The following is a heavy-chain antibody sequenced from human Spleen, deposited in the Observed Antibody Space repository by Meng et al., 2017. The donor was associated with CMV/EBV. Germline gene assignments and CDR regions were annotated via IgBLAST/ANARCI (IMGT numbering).Heavy chain of an antibody. J-gene: IGHJ5*02. CDR2: IIPMFGTG. CDR3: ARDSRRYGSFWVRFDP. V-gene: IGHV1-69*05. D-gene: IGHD1-26*01. Sequence: SVKVSCKASGGTFSSYAFTWVRQAPGQGLEWMGEIIPMFGTGSNAQRFQGRVTITTDELTSTVYMELSSLRSEDTAVYYCARDSRRYGSFWVRFDPWGQGTPVTVSS. CDR1: GGTFSSYA.